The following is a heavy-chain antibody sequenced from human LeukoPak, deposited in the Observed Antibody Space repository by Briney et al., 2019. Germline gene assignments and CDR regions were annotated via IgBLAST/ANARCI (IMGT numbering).Heavy chain of an antibody. CDR1: GGSISISY. CDR3: ARDRYGAVDY. V-gene: IGHV4-59*01. Sequence: SETLSLTCTVSGGSISISYWSWIRQPPGKGLEWIGYIYYSGSTNYNPSLKSRVTISVDTSKNQFSLKLSSVTAADTAVYYCARDRYGAVDYWGQGTLVTVSS. J-gene: IGHJ4*02. CDR2: IYYSGST. D-gene: IGHD6-19*01.